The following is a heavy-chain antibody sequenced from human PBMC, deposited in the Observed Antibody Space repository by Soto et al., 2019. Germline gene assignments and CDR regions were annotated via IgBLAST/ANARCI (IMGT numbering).Heavy chain of an antibody. CDR3: AGMYYYDSSGPG. J-gene: IGHJ4*02. V-gene: IGHV1-3*01. CDR2: INAGNGNT. Sequence: ASVKVSCKASVYTFTSYAIHWVRQAPGQRLEWMGWINAGNGNTKYSQKFQGRVTITRDTSASTAYMELSSLRSEDTAVYYCAGMYYYDSSGPGWGQGTLVTVSS. CDR1: VYTFTSYA. D-gene: IGHD3-22*01.